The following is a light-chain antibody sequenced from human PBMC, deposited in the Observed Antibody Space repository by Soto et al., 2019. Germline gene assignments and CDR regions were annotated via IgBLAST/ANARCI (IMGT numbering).Light chain of an antibody. V-gene: IGLV2-18*01. Sequence: QSALTQPPSVSGSPGQSVTISCTGTSSDVGGYNRVSWYQQPPGTAPKLMIYEVSNRPSGVPDRFSGSKSGNTASLTISGLQAEDEADYYCSLYTTSTYVVFGGGTKLTVL. CDR1: SSDVGGYNR. CDR2: EVS. CDR3: SLYTTSTYVV. J-gene: IGLJ2*01.